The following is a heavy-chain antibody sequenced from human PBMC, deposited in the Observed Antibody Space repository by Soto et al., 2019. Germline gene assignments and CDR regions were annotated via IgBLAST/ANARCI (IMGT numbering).Heavy chain of an antibody. CDR1: GGIFNNYS. CDR2: IIPVFKLI. CDR3: ARGFSGVVGFFCGMDV. V-gene: IGHV1-69*17. Sequence: QLVQSGAEVRKPGSSVRVSCKASGGIFNNYSVNWVRQAPGHGLEWMGGIIPVFKLIKDGLKFQNRLAISEDKSTNTAYMDLSSLRSEDAAVYYWARGFSGVVGFFCGMDVCGQGTTVIVSS. J-gene: IGHJ6*02. D-gene: IGHD3-3*01.